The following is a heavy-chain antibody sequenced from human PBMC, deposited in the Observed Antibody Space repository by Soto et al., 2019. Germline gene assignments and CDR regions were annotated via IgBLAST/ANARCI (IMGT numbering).Heavy chain of an antibody. V-gene: IGHV4-30-4*01. CDR2: IYYSGST. D-gene: IGHD6-6*01. CDR1: GGSISSVDYY. J-gene: IGHJ5*02. CDR3: ARYYSSSSKWFDP. Sequence: SETLSLTCTVSGGSISSVDYYWSWIRQPPGKGLEWIGYIYYSGSTYYSPSLKSRVTISVDTSKNQFSLKPSSVTAADTAVYYCARYYSSSSKWFDPWGQGTLVTVSS.